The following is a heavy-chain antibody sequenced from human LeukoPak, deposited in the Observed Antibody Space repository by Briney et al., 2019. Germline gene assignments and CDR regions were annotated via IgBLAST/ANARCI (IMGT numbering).Heavy chain of an antibody. J-gene: IGHJ4*02. Sequence: GGSLRLSCEASGFTFSNYGMHWVRQAPGKGLEWVAIIWYDGIKKYYADFVKGRFTISRDNSKNTLSLQMNSLRAEDTAIYYCARSPNCSLDYWGQGALVTVSS. CDR1: GFTFSNYG. D-gene: IGHD2-21*01. CDR2: IWYDGIKK. CDR3: ARSPNCSLDY. V-gene: IGHV3-33*01.